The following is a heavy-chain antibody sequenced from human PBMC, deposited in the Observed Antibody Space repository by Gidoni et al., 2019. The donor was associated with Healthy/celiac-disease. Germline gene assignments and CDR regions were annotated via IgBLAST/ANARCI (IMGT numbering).Heavy chain of an antibody. CDR1: GGSFSGDY. Sequence: QVQLQQWGAGLLKPSETLSLTCAVYGGSFSGDYWSWIRQPPGKGLEWIGEINHSGSTNYNPSLKSRVTISVDTSKNQFSLKLSSVTAADTAVYYCARGITGTNLPPYFDYWGQGTLVTVSS. D-gene: IGHD1-7*01. CDR2: INHSGST. J-gene: IGHJ4*02. CDR3: ARGITGTNLPPYFDY. V-gene: IGHV4-34*01.